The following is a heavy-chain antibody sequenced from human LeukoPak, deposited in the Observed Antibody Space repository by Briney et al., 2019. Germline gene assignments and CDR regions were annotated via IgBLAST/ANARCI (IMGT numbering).Heavy chain of an antibody. J-gene: IGHJ4*02. D-gene: IGHD3-22*01. Sequence: PSETLSLTCTVSGGSISSSYYYWGWIRQPPGKGLEWIGSIYYSGSTYYNPSLKSRVTISVDTSKNQFSLKLSSVTAADTAVYYCAREGMDYDSSGYFNWGQGTLVTVSS. CDR2: IYYSGST. CDR1: GGSISSSYYY. V-gene: IGHV4-39*07. CDR3: AREGMDYDSSGYFN.